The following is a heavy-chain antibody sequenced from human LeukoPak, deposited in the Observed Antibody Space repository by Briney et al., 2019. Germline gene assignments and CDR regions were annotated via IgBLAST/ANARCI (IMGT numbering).Heavy chain of an antibody. CDR1: GFTFSGSA. D-gene: IGHD1-26*01. CDR2: IRSKANSYAT. CDR3: TRSIVGAIVAFDI. J-gene: IGHJ3*02. Sequence: PGGSLRLSCAASGFTFSGSAMHWVRQASGKGLEWVGRIRSKANSYATAYAASVKGRFTISRDDSKNTAYLQMNSLKTEDTAVYYCTRSIVGAIVAFDIWGQGTMVTVSS. V-gene: IGHV3-73*01.